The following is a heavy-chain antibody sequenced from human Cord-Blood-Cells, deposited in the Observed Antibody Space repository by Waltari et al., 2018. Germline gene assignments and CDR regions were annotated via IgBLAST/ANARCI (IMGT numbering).Heavy chain of an antibody. CDR3: TTDSASSSGNFDY. J-gene: IGHJ4*02. CDR2: IKSKTDGGTT. Sequence: EVQLVESGGGLVKPGGSLRLSCAASGFTFSNAWMSWVRQAPGKGLEWVGRIKSKTDGGTTDYAAPVKGRFTISRDDSKNTLYLQMNSLKTEDTAVYYCTTDSASSSGNFDYWGQGTLVTVSS. D-gene: IGHD6-6*01. CDR1: GFTFSNAW. V-gene: IGHV3-15*01.